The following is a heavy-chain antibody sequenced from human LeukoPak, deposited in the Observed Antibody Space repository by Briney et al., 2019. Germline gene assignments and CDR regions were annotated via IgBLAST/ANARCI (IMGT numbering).Heavy chain of an antibody. CDR2: IYYSGTT. CDR3: TRDVPRSAGYPDN. V-gene: IGHV4-31*03. D-gene: IGHD2-15*01. Sequence: SQTLSLTCTVSGGSISSGDHFWSWIRQHPGKGLEWIGYIYYSGTTYYNPSLKSRVTISVDTSKNHFSLKLTSVTAADTAVYYCTRDVPRSAGYPDNWGQGTLVTVSS. J-gene: IGHJ4*02. CDR1: GGSISSGDHF.